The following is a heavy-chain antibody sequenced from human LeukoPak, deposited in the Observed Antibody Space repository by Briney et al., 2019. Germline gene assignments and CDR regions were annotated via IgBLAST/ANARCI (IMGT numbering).Heavy chain of an antibody. CDR1: GGTFDRYA. CDR3: ASHFRSNHYYFYYMDV. V-gene: IGHV1-69*05. D-gene: IGHD3-16*02. CDR2: IAPIFETP. Sequence: SVKVSCKASGGTFDRYAISWVRQAPGQGLEWMGRIAPIFETPNYAQNFQGRVTITTDESTSTAYMELSSLRSDDTAVYYCASHFRSNHYYFYYMDVWGTGTTVTVSS. J-gene: IGHJ6*03.